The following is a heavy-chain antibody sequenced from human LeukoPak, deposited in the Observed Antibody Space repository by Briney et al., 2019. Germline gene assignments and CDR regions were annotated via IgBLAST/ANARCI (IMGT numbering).Heavy chain of an antibody. D-gene: IGHD3-22*01. J-gene: IGHJ4*02. CDR2: IKQDGSEK. Sequence: GGSLRLSCAASGFTFSSYWMSWVRQAPGKGLEWVANIKQDGSEKYYVDSVKGRFTISRDNAKNSLYLQMNSLRAEDTAVYYCARDPYYYDSSGYFGSPVYWGQGTLVTVSS. CDR3: ARDPYYYDSSGYFGSPVY. CDR1: GFTFSSYW. V-gene: IGHV3-7*01.